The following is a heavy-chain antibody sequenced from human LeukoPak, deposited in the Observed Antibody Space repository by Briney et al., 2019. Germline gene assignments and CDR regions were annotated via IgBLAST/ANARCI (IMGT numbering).Heavy chain of an antibody. CDR1: GFTFSSYS. CDR3: ARDPPDYDFWSGYYGTDYYYYYYMDV. V-gene: IGHV3-48*01. Sequence: GGSLRLSCAASGFTFSSYSMNWVRQAPGKGLEGVSYISSSSSTIYYADSVKGRFTISRDNAKNSLYLQMNSLRAEDTAVYYCARDPPDYDFWSGYYGTDYYYYYYMDVWGKGTTVTVSS. CDR2: ISSSSSTI. J-gene: IGHJ6*03. D-gene: IGHD3-3*01.